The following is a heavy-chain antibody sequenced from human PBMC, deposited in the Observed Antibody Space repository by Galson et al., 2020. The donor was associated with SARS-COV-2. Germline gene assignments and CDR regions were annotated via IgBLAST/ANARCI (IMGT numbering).Heavy chain of an antibody. D-gene: IGHD1-20*01. Sequence: GPTLAKATQTPTPARTVTGFARNTSGMEVNWIRQPPAKALESLATTDRDDDKYYITSLKTRLTISKDTSKNQVVLIMTNIDPLDTATYYCARQYNALSGASDHWGQGNLVTVFS. J-gene: IGHJ4*02. CDR3: ARQYNALSGASDH. CDR2: TDRDDDK. CDR1: GFARNTSGME. V-gene: IGHV2-70*01.